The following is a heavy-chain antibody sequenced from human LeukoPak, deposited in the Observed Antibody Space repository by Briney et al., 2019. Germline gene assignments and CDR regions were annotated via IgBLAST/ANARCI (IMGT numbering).Heavy chain of an antibody. Sequence: GGSLRLSCAVSGFTFSSYWMHWVRQAPGKGLVWVSRIDRDGSRINYADSVKGRSTISRDNGKNTLFPQMNSLRAEDAAVYYCVRGNDYGGPHYWGQGTLVTVSS. CDR1: GFTFSSYW. CDR2: IDRDGSRI. CDR3: VRGNDYGGPHY. J-gene: IGHJ4*02. D-gene: IGHD4-23*01. V-gene: IGHV3-74*01.